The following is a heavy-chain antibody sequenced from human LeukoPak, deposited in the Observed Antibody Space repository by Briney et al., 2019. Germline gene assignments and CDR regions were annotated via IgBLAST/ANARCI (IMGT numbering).Heavy chain of an antibody. CDR1: GFSLSRYW. D-gene: IGHD3-22*01. CDR3: ARESYSSGYYYDY. J-gene: IGHJ4*02. V-gene: IGHV3-7*01. CDR2: IKQDESEK. Sequence: GGSLRLSCAASGFSLSRYWMSWVRQAPGEGPDWVANIKQDESEKDYADSVRGRFTISRDNAKNSLYLQMNSLRAEDTAVYYCARESYSSGYYYDYWGQGTLVTVSS.